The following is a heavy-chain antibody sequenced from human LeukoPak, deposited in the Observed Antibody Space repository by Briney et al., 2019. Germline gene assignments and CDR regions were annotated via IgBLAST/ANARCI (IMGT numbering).Heavy chain of an antibody. CDR3: ARGGGGLAY. D-gene: IGHD2-15*01. Sequence: ASVKVSCKASGYTFTSYGISWVRQAPGQGLEWMGWTNPNSGGTNYAQKFQGRVTMTRDTSISKAYMELTSLTSDDTAVYFCARGGGGLAYWGPGTLVTVSS. V-gene: IGHV1-2*02. CDR1: GYTFTSYG. J-gene: IGHJ4*02. CDR2: TNPNSGGT.